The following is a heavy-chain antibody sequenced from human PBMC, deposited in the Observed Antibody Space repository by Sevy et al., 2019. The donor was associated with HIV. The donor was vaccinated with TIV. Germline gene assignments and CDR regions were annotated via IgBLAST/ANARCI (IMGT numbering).Heavy chain of an antibody. CDR1: GFTFSSYA. CDR2: ISGSGGST. D-gene: IGHD6-13*01. J-gene: IGHJ6*03. CDR3: AKGGDSSSWKRYYYYMDV. V-gene: IGHV3-23*01. Sequence: GGSLRLSCAASGFTFSSYAMSWVRQAPGKGLEWVSAISGSGGSTYDADSVKGRFTISRDNSKNTLYLQMNSLRAEDTAVYYCAKGGDSSSWKRYYYYMDVWGKGTTVTVSS.